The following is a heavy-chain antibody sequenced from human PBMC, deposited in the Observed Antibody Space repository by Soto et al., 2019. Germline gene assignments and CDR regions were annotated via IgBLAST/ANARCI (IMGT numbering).Heavy chain of an antibody. CDR2: IYYSGST. V-gene: IGHV4-31*03. Sequence: QVQLQESGPGLVKPSQTLSLTCTVSGGSISSGGYYWSWIRKHPGKGLEWIGYIYYSGSTYYTPSLKSRVTISVDTSKNQFSLKLSSVTAADTAVYYCARDSAGSTRGMDVWGQGTTVTVSS. J-gene: IGHJ6*02. D-gene: IGHD2-2*01. CDR3: ARDSAGSTRGMDV. CDR1: GGSISSGGYY.